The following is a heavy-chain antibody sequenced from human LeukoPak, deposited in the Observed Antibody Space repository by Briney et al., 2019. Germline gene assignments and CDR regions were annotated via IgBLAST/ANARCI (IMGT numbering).Heavy chain of an antibody. Sequence: PSETLSLTCAVYGGSFSGYYWSWIRQPPGKGLEWNGEINHSGSTNYNPSLKSRVTISVDTSKNQFSLKLSSVTAADTAVYYCARGATIRGFDYWGQGTLVTVSS. V-gene: IGHV4-34*01. CDR3: ARGATIRGFDY. D-gene: IGHD5-12*01. J-gene: IGHJ4*02. CDR2: INHSGST. CDR1: GGSFSGYY.